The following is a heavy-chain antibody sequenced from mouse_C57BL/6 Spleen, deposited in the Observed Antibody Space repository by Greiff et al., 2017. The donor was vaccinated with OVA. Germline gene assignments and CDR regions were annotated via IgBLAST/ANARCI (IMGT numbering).Heavy chain of an antibody. CDR2: IYPGDGDT. D-gene: IGHD3-2*02. V-gene: IGHV1-80*01. J-gene: IGHJ2*01. CDR3: ARSQATPYYFDY. Sequence: QVQLQQSGAELVKPGASVKISCKASGYAFSSYWMNWVKQRPGKGLEWIGQIYPGDGDTNYNGKFKGKATLTADKSSSTAYMQLSSLTSEDSAVYFCARSQATPYYFDYWGQGTTLTVSS. CDR1: GYAFSSYW.